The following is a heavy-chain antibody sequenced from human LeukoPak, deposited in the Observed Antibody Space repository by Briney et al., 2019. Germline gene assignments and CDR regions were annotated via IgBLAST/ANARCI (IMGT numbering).Heavy chain of an antibody. CDR1: GFTFSSYA. Sequence: GVSLRLSCAASGFTFSSYAMSWVRQAPGKGLEWVSAISGSGGSTYYADSVKGRFTISRDNSKNTLYLQMNSLRAEDTAVYYCAKDRLGSTYYYDSSGPYWGQGTLVTVSS. CDR3: AKDRLGSTYYYDSSGPY. V-gene: IGHV3-23*01. J-gene: IGHJ4*02. CDR2: ISGSGGST. D-gene: IGHD3-22*01.